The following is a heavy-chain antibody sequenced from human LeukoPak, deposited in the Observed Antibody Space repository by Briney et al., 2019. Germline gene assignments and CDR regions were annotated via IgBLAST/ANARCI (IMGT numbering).Heavy chain of an antibody. CDR2: IKNDGSKK. CDR1: GFTFGDHY. Sequence: GGSLRLSCAASGFTFGDHYMDWVRQAPGKGLEWVANIKNDGSKKYYVDSVKGRFTISRDNAKNSLYLQMNSLRVEDTAVYYCASLNNDDYWGQGTLVTVPS. D-gene: IGHD1-1*01. V-gene: IGHV3-7*01. J-gene: IGHJ4*02. CDR3: ASLNNDDY.